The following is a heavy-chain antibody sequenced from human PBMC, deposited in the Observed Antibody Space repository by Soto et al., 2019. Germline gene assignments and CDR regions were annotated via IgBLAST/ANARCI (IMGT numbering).Heavy chain of an antibody. CDR1: GYTFTSYA. CDR2: INAGNGNT. V-gene: IGHV1-3*01. J-gene: IGHJ6*02. Sequence: ASVKVSCKASGYTFTSYAMHWVRQAPGQRLEWMGWINAGNGNTKYSQKFQGRVTITRDTSASTAYMELSSLRSEDTAVYYCARLERWLYSHGMDVWGQGTTVTVSS. D-gene: IGHD6-19*01. CDR3: ARLERWLYSHGMDV.